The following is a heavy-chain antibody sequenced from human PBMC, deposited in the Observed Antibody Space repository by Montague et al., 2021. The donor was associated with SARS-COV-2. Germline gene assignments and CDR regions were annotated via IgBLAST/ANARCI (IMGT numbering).Heavy chain of an antibody. CDR1: GDSISTDNW. J-gene: IGHJ5*02. CDR3: ARGGHSNYNYIDP. V-gene: IGHV4-4*02. CDR2: VYHTGRT. Sequence: SETLSLTCVVSGDSISTDNWWTWVRLPPGKGLEWIGYVYHTGRTYYNPSLKSRVTMSIDMSKNQFSLNLTSVTAADTALYYCARGGHSNYNYIDPWGPGILVTVSS. D-gene: IGHD4-11*01.